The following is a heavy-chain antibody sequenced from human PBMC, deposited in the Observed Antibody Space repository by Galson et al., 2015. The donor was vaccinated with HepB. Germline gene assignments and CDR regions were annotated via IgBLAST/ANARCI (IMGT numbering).Heavy chain of an antibody. CDR3: ASALAAAGTAFDY. Sequence: SVKVSCKASGYTFTSYYMHWVRQAPGQGLEWMGIINPSGGSTSYAQKFQGRVTMTRDTSTSTVYMELSSLRSEDTAVYYCASALAAAGTAFDYWGQGTLVTVSS. J-gene: IGHJ4*02. D-gene: IGHD6-13*01. V-gene: IGHV1-46*01. CDR2: INPSGGST. CDR1: GYTFTSYY.